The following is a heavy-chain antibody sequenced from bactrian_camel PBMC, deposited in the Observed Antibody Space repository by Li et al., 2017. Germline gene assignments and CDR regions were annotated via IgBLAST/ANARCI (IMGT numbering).Heavy chain of an antibody. CDR3: AADELWIGYIARPPLECPAQY. D-gene: IGHD1*01. Sequence: QVQLVESGGGSVEVGGSLKLSCTASEFTFVDSDVGWYRQVPGKEREGVAAIDSDGSTSYADSVKGRFTISRDTPKNTVYLQVNSLKPEDSAIYYCAADELWIGYIARPPLECPAQYWGRGTQVTVS. J-gene: IGHJ4*01. CDR2: IDSDGST. CDR1: EFTFVDSD. V-gene: IGHV3S53*01.